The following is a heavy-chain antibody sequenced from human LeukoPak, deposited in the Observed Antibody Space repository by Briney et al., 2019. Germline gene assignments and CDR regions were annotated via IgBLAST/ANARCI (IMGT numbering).Heavy chain of an antibody. CDR2: ISSSGSTI. CDR3: ARGRRRGVVPAATWFDP. CDR1: GFTFSDYY. J-gene: IGHJ5*02. D-gene: IGHD2-2*01. V-gene: IGHV3-11*01. Sequence: PGGSLRLSCAASGFTFSDYYMSWIRQAPGKGLEWVSYISSSGSTIYYADSVKGRFTISRDNAKNSLYLQMNSLRAEDTAVYYCARGRRRGVVPAATWFDPWGRGTLVTVSS.